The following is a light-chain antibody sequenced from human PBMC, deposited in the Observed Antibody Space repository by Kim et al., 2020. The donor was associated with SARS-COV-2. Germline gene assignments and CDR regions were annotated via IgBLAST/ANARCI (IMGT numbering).Light chain of an antibody. CDR1: SGDVGAYTH. CDR3: CSFAGAYTWV. CDR2: EVT. V-gene: IGLV2-11*03. J-gene: IGLJ3*02. Sequence: GQSVTISCSGTSGDVGAYTHVSWYQQHPGKAPKLLISEVTRRPSGVPDRFSGSKSGNTASLTISELQADDEADYYCCSFAGAYTWVFGGGTKVTVL.